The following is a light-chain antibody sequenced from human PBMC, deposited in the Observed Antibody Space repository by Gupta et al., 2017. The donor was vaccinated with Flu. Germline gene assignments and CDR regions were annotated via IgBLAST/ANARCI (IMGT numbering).Light chain of an antibody. CDR3: QQYDRGPST. V-gene: IGKV3-15*01. CDR1: QSVSGN. J-gene: IGKJ5*01. CDR2: GAS. Sequence: EIVMTQSPATLSVSPGERGTLSCRASQSVSGNLAWYQHKPGQAPRLLMYGASTRATGVPARFSGSESGTEFTLTINSLQSEDFAIYYCQQYDRGPSTFGQGTRLEIK.